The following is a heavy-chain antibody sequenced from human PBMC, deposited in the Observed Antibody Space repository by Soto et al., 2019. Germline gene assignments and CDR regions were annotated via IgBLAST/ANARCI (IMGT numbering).Heavy chain of an antibody. Sequence: QVQLVESGGGVVQPGRSLRLSCAASGFTFRNYGMHWVRQAPGKGLEWVTAIQNDGSKKYYADSVKGRFTISRDDSKNALYMQMDSLRVEDTAVYYCARDFCRSPTCLDYWVQGTLVIVSS. J-gene: IGHJ4*02. V-gene: IGHV3-33*01. CDR2: IQNDGSKK. CDR3: ARDFCRSPTCLDY. D-gene: IGHD2-2*01. CDR1: GFTFRNYG.